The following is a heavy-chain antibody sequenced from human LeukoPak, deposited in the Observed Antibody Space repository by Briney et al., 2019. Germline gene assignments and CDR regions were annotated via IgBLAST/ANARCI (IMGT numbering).Heavy chain of an antibody. Sequence: SETLSLTCAVSGYSISSGYDWGWVRQPPGKGLEWIGSIYHSGSTYYNPSLKSRVTISVDTSKNQFSLKLSSVTAADTAVYYCARHGGSYFYYWGQGTLVTVSS. J-gene: IGHJ4*02. CDR2: IYHSGST. D-gene: IGHD1-26*01. CDR1: GYSISSGYD. CDR3: ARHGGSYFYY. V-gene: IGHV4-38-2*01.